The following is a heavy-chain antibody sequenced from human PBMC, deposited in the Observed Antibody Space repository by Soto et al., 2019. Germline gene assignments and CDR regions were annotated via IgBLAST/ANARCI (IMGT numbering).Heavy chain of an antibody. CDR3: ARVEFIPATGALGAFDI. CDR2: IKQDGSEK. Sequence: EVQLVESGGGLVQPGGSLRLSCAASRFTFINYWMSWVRQAPGKGLEWVANIKQDGSEKYYVDSVEGRFTISRDNAKTSLYLQMNILRAEDTAVYFCARVEFIPATGALGAFDIWGQGAMVTVSS. J-gene: IGHJ3*02. D-gene: IGHD6-13*01. CDR1: RFTFINYW. V-gene: IGHV3-7*05.